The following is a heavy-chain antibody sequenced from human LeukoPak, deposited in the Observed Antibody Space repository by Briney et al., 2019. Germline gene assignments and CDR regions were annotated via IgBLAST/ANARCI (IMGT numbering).Heavy chain of an antibody. CDR1: GFTFSSYA. Sequence: GGSLRLSCAASGFTFSSYAMSWVRQAPGKGLEWVSAISGSGGSTYYADSVKGRFTISRDNSKNTLYLQMNSLRAEDTAVYYCAKERITIFGVAAYYFDYWGQGTLVTVSS. CDR3: AKERITIFGVAAYYFDY. V-gene: IGHV3-23*01. CDR2: ISGSGGST. J-gene: IGHJ4*02. D-gene: IGHD3-3*01.